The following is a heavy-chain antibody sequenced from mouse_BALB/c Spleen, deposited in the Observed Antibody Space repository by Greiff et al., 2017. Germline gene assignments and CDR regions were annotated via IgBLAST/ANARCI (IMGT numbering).Heavy chain of an antibody. J-gene: IGHJ4*01. CDR2: IYPGDGDT. Sequence: QVQLQQSGPELVKPGASVKISCKASGYAFSSSWMNWVKQRPGQGLEWIGRIYPGDGDTNYNGKFKGKATLTADKSSSTAYMQLSSLTSVDSAVYFCARSVASPYYAMDYWGQGTSVTVSS. V-gene: IGHV1-82*01. CDR1: GYAFSSSW. CDR3: ARSVASPYYAMDY.